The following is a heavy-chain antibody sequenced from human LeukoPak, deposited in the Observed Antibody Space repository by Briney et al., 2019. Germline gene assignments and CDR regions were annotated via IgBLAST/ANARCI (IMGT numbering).Heavy chain of an antibody. D-gene: IGHD6-13*01. V-gene: IGHV3-53*01. CDR1: GFTVSSNY. CDR3: STSPSFGSSWYQFNY. CDR2: IYSGGST. J-gene: IGHJ4*02. Sequence: SGGSLRLSCAASGFTVSSNYMSWVRQAPGKGLEWVSIIYSGGSTYYTDSVKGRFTISRDNSRDTLYLQMNSLRAEDTAVYYCSTSPSFGSSWYQFNYWGQGTLVTVSS.